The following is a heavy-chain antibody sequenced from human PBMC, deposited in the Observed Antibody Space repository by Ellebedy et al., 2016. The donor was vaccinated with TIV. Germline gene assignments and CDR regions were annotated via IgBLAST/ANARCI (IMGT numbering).Heavy chain of an antibody. CDR1: GFTFSNAW. CDR2: IKSKTDGRTT. Sequence: GESLKISCAASGFTFSNAWMSWLRQAPGKGLECVDRIKSKTDGRTTDYAAHEKGRFTISRDDSKNTLYLQMNSLKTEDTAVYYCTRAHYYDSSGYRRYGIVDYWGQGTLVTVSS. J-gene: IGHJ4*02. V-gene: IGHV3-15*01. D-gene: IGHD3-22*01. CDR3: TRAHYYDSSGYRRYGIVDY.